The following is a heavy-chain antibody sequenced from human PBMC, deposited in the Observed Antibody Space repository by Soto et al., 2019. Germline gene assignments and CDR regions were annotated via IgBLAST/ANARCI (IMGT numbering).Heavy chain of an antibody. D-gene: IGHD4-17*01. J-gene: IGHJ2*01. CDR2: ISSSSRTI. Sequence: EVQLVESGGGLVQPGGSLRLSCAASGFTFSSYSMNWVRQAPGKGLEWVSYISSSSRTIYYADSVKGRFTISRDNAKNSLYLQMNSLRDEDTAVYYCARVGTTAYAGGYFDLWGRGTLVTVSS. CDR1: GFTFSSYS. CDR3: ARVGTTAYAGGYFDL. V-gene: IGHV3-48*02.